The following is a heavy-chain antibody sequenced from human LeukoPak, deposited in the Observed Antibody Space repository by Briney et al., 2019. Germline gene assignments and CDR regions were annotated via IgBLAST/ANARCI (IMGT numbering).Heavy chain of an antibody. CDR1: GFTFSSYA. CDR3: ARGLLWNSSSWYFGLVYQDYYYYGMDV. J-gene: IGHJ6*02. Sequence: PGGSLRLSCAASGFTFSSYAMHWVRQAPGKGLEWVAVISYDGSNKYYADSVKGRFTISRDNSKNTLYLQMNSLRAEDTAVYYCARGLLWNSSSWYFGLVYQDYYYYGMDVWGQGTTVTVSS. CDR2: ISYDGSNK. D-gene: IGHD6-13*01. V-gene: IGHV3-30-3*01.